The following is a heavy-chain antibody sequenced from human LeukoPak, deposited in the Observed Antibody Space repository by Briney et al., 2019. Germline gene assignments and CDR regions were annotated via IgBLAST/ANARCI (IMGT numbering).Heavy chain of an antibody. CDR2: ISSSSNTI. Sequence: PGGSLRLSCAASGFTFSTYSMNWVRQAPGKGLEWVSYISSSSNTIYYADSVKGRFTISRDNAKNSLYLQMNSLRDEDTAVYYCAREGVYSNGPFDYWGQGTRVTVSS. CDR1: GFTFSTYS. D-gene: IGHD5-18*01. J-gene: IGHJ4*02. V-gene: IGHV3-48*02. CDR3: AREGVYSNGPFDY.